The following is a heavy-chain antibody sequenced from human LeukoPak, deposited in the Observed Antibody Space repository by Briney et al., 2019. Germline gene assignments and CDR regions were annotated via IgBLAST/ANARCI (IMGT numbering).Heavy chain of an antibody. D-gene: IGHD2-2*01. CDR2: MNPNSGNT. J-gene: IGHJ4*02. CDR1: GYSFTGYY. V-gene: IGHV1-8*02. Sequence: GASMKVSCKASGYSFTGYYIHWVRQATGQGLEWMGWMNPNSGNTGYAQKFQGRVTMTRNTSISTAYMELSSLRSEDTAVYYCARGHLTSWGVDYWGQGTLVTVSS. CDR3: ARGHLTSWGVDY.